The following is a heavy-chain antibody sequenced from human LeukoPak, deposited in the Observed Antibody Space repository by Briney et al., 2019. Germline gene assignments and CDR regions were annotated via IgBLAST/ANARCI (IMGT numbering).Heavy chain of an antibody. J-gene: IGHJ5*02. D-gene: IGHD2-2*03. CDR3: ARQWILERGTNRFDP. V-gene: IGHV4-39*01. CDR2: ISYSGST. CDR1: GGSITSSNYQ. Sequence: PSETLSLTCTVSGGSITSSNYQWGWIRQPPGKGLEWIGSISYSGSTYFNLSLKSRVMISVDTSNNQFSLKLSSVTAADTAVYYCARQWILERGTNRFDPWGQGTLVTVSS.